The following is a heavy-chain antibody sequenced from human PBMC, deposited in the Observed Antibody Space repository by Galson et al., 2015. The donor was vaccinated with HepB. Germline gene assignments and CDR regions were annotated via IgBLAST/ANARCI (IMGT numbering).Heavy chain of an antibody. D-gene: IGHD3-22*01. J-gene: IGHJ4*02. V-gene: IGHV3-66*01. Sequence: SLRLSCAASGFTVSSNYMSWVRQAPGKGLEWVSVIYSGGSTYYADSVKGRFTISRDNSKNTLYLQMNSLRAEDTAVYYCARDPRRLGGEDYDSSGRYWGQGTLVTVSS. CDR3: ARDPRRLGGEDYDSSGRY. CDR1: GFTVSSNY. CDR2: IYSGGST.